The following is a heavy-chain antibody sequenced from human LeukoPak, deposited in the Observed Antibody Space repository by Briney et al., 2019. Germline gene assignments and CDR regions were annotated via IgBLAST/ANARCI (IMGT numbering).Heavy chain of an antibody. V-gene: IGHV3-21*05. CDR2: VNAESTDI. D-gene: IGHD3-16*01. CDR1: GFSFRRYA. CDR3: ARDTFGPLVIDF. J-gene: IGHJ4*02. Sequence: PGGSLRLACAASGFSFRRYAMNWVRQAPGKGLEWVAYVNAESTDILYADSVRGRFTISRDNAKNSLYLQMNSLRAEDRGVYFCARDTFGPLVIDFWGQGTLVTVSS.